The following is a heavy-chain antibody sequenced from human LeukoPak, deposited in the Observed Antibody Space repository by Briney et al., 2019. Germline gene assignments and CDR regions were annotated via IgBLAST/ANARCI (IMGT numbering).Heavy chain of an antibody. CDR3: ARDRAEQWLQNFDY. CDR2: IIPILGIA. J-gene: IGHJ4*02. D-gene: IGHD6-19*01. V-gene: IGHV1-69*04. CDR1: GGTFSSYA. Sequence: ASVKVSCKASGGTFSSYAISWVRQAPAQGLEWMGRIIPILGIANYAQKFQGRVTITADKSTSTAYMELSSLRSEDTAVYYCARDRAEQWLQNFDYWGQGTLVTVSS.